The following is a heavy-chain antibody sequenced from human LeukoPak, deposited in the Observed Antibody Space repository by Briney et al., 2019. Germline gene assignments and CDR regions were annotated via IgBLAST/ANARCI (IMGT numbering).Heavy chain of an antibody. V-gene: IGHV3-49*04. CDR1: GFTFGDYA. CDR2: IRSKAYGGTT. Sequence: GGSLRLSCTASGFTFGDYAMSWVRQAPGKGLEWVGFIRSKAYGGTTEYAASVKGRFTIARDHSKSIAYLQMNSLKTEDTAVYYCTRTPPSYYDFWSGPSMDVWGQGTTVTVSS. J-gene: IGHJ6*02. D-gene: IGHD3-3*01. CDR3: TRTPPSYYDFWSGPSMDV.